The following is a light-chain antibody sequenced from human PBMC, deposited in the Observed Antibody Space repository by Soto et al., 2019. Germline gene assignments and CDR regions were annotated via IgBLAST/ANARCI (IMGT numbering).Light chain of an antibody. Sequence: EIVLTQSPCTLPLSPGERATLSRRASQSVSSSYLAWYQQKPGQAPSLLIYGASRRATGIPERFSGSGSGTDFTLTISRLEPEDFELYYCQQYDSSPITFGQGTRLENK. J-gene: IGKJ5*01. CDR2: GAS. V-gene: IGKV3-20*01. CDR1: QSVSSSY. CDR3: QQYDSSPIT.